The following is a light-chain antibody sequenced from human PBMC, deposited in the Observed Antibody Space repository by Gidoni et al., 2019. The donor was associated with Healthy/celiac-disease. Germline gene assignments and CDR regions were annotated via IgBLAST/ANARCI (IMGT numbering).Light chain of an antibody. CDR1: QDISNY. CDR3: QQYDNLPLT. V-gene: IGKV1-33*01. J-gene: IGKJ3*01. Sequence: DIHMTQSPSSLSASVGDRVTITCQASQDISNYLNWYQQKPGKAPKLLIYDASNLETGVPSRFSGSGSGTDFTFTISSLQPEDIATYYCQQYDNLPLTFGPXTKVDIK. CDR2: DAS.